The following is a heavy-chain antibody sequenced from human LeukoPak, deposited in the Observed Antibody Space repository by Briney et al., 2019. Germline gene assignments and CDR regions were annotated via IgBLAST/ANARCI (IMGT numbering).Heavy chain of an antibody. CDR2: IYYSGST. D-gene: IGHD5-12*01. Sequence: SETLSLTCTVSGGSISSYYWSWIRQPPGKGLEWIGYIYYSGSTNYNPSLKSRVTISVDTSKNQFSLQLNSVTPEDTAVYYCARANSGYDLRFAYWGQGTLVTVSS. CDR3: ARANSGYDLRFAY. J-gene: IGHJ4*02. CDR1: GGSISSYY. V-gene: IGHV4-59*12.